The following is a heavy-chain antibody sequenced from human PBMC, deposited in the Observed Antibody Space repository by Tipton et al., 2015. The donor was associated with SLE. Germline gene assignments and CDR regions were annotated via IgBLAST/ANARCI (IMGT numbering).Heavy chain of an antibody. Sequence: GLVKPSEILSLTCTVSGGSMSSDTYYWSWIRQPAGKGLEYIGHVSSRGSPTYHPSLKSRVTISVDTSKNQFSLRLTSVTAADTAVYYCATGRGADGYYTCGLDVWGQGATVTVSS. CDR3: ATGRGADGYYTCGLDV. CDR1: GGSMSSDTYY. V-gene: IGHV4-61*02. J-gene: IGHJ6*02. CDR2: VSSRGSP. D-gene: IGHD1-26*01.